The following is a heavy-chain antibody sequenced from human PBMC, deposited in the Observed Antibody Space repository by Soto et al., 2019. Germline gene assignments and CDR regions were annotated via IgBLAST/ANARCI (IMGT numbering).Heavy chain of an antibody. CDR2: IVPIYRTA. V-gene: IGHV1-69*13. Sequence: SVKVSCKASGGTFSSYRINWVRQAPGQGREWVGGIVPIYRTADYAQEFQDRVTITADESARTTYMELRSLKSQDTAVYYCVRDSGAKLSSSWGQGTLVTVSS. CDR3: VRDSGAKLSSS. D-gene: IGHD6-13*01. CDR1: GGTFSSYR. J-gene: IGHJ1*01.